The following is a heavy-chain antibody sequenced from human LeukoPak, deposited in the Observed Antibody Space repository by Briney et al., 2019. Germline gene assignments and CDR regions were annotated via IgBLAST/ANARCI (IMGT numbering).Heavy chain of an antibody. CDR3: ARRAGESSHPYDY. Sequence: GGSLRLSCTVSGFTVSSNSWSWVRQAPGKGLEWVSFIYSGGNTHYSDSVKGRFTISRDNSKNTLYLQMNSLSAEDTAIYYCARRAGESSHPYDYWGQGTLVTVSS. V-gene: IGHV3-53*01. CDR1: GFTVSSNS. J-gene: IGHJ4*02. CDR2: IYSGGNT.